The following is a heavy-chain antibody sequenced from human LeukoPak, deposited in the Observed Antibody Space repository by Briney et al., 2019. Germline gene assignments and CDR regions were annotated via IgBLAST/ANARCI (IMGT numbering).Heavy chain of an antibody. Sequence: SGPTLVNPTQTLTLTCTFSGFSLTTTGVGVGWIRQPPGKALEWLALIYWDDDKRYSPSLKSRLTITKDTSKNQVVLTMTNMDPVDTATYYCASLGDGYNYRSPFWDYWGQGTLVTVSS. CDR1: GFSLTTTGVG. CDR2: IYWDDDK. D-gene: IGHD5-24*01. J-gene: IGHJ4*02. V-gene: IGHV2-5*02. CDR3: ASLGDGYNYRSPFWDY.